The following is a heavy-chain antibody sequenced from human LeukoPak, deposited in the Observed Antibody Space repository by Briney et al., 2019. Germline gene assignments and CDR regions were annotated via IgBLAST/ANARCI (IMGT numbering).Heavy chain of an antibody. CDR3: ARQGHFGSGSYY. V-gene: IGHV4-39*01. D-gene: IGHD3-10*01. CDR2: IHNSGTS. CDR1: GGSMSSSSYY. Sequence: SETLSLTCTASGGSMSSSSYYGGWIRQPPGKGLEWIGGIHNSGTSYYSPFLSSRVTTSVAPSKQQNSLRLKYVTAADTAVYYCARQGHFGSGSYYWGQGTLVTVSS. J-gene: IGHJ4*02.